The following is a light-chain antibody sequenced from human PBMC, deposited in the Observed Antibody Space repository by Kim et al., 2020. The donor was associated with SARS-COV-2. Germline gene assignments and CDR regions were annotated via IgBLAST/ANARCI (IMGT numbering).Light chain of an antibody. CDR2: QDS. J-gene: IGLJ2*01. Sequence: PGQTASITCYGDKLGDKYACWYQQKPGQSPVLVIYQDSKRPSGIPERFSGSNSGNTATLTISGTQAMDEADYYCQAWDSSTARVVFGGGTQLTVL. CDR3: QAWDSSTARVV. V-gene: IGLV3-1*01. CDR1: KLGDKY.